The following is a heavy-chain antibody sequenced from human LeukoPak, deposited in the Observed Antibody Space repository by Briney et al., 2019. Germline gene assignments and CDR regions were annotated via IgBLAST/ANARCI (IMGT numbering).Heavy chain of an antibody. D-gene: IGHD6-13*01. CDR2: IYYSGST. CDR3: ARDSGGIAAAGTGGWFDP. CDR1: GGSISSYY. Sequence: SETLSLTCTVSGGSISSYYWSWIRQPPGKGLERIGYIYYSGSTNYNPSLKSRVTISVDTSKNQFSLKLSSVTAADTAVYYCARDSGGIAAAGTGGWFDPWGQGTLVTVSS. V-gene: IGHV4-59*01. J-gene: IGHJ5*02.